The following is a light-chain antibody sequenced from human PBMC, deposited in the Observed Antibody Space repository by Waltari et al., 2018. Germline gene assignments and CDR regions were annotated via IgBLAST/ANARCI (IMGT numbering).Light chain of an antibody. CDR2: DTS. CDR3: QHRNDQTT. CDR1: QSVTNY. J-gene: IGKJ4*02. V-gene: IGKV3-11*01. Sequence: EIVLTQSPATLSLSPGERATLSCRASQSVTNYVAWYQKKPGQAPRLLNYDTSNRATGLAAMCSGSGDATDFIITSRGLEHEDVALYCWQHRNDQTTFGGGTKVEI.